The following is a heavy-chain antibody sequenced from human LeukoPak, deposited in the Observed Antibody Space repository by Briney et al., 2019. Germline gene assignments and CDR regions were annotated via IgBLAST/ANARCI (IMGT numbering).Heavy chain of an antibody. CDR1: GGTFSSYA. CDR2: IIPILGIA. D-gene: IGHD3-10*01. V-gene: IGHV1-69*04. J-gene: IGHJ4*02. CDR3: ARAMVRGVIDY. Sequence: SVKVSCKASGGTFSSYAIIWVRQAPGQGLEWMGRIIPILGIANYAQKFQGRVTITADKSTSTAYMELSSLRSEDTAVYYCARAMVRGVIDYWGQGTLVTVSS.